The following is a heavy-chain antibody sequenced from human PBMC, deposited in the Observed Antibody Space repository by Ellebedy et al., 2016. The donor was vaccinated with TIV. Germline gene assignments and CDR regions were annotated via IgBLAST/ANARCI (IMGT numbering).Heavy chain of an antibody. CDR1: GGSFSGYY. CDR2: INHSGST. J-gene: IGHJ6*03. CDR3: ARGRYYYYMDV. Sequence: SETLSLTXAVYGGSFSGYYWSWIRQPPGKGLEWIGEINHSGSTNYNPSLKSRVTISVDTSKNQFSLKLSSVTAADTAVYYCARGRYYYYMDVWGKGTTVTVSS. V-gene: IGHV4-34*01.